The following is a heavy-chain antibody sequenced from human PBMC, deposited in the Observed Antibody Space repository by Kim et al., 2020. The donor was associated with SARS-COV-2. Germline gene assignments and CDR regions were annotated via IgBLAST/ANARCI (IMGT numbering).Heavy chain of an antibody. J-gene: IGHJ4*02. D-gene: IGHD2-15*01. V-gene: IGHV3-30*01. CDR2: DGSNK. Sequence: DGSNKNYADSVKGRVTIYRDNSKNTLYLQMNSLRAEDTAVYYCARDDIIRWGQGTLVTVSS. CDR3: ARDDIIR.